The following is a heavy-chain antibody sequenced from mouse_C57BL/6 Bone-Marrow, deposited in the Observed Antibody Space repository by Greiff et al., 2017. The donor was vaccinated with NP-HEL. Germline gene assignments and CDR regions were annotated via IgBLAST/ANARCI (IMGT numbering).Heavy chain of an antibody. Sequence: EVMLVESGGGLVKPGGSLKLSCAASGFTFSSYAMSWVRQTPEKRLEWVATISDGGSYTYYPDNVKGRFTISRDNAKNNLYLQMSHLKSEDTAMYYCAREELRHYFDDWGQGTTLTVSS. CDR1: GFTFSSYA. D-gene: IGHD1-2*01. CDR3: AREELRHYFDD. V-gene: IGHV5-4*01. CDR2: ISDGGSYT. J-gene: IGHJ2*01.